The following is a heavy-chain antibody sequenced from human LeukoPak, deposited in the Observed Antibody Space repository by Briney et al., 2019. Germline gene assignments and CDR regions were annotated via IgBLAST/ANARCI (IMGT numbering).Heavy chain of an antibody. J-gene: IGHJ4*02. D-gene: IGHD3-22*01. V-gene: IGHV4-59*01. CDR1: GGSISSYY. CDR2: IYHSGST. CDR3: ARGGDSSGYCFDY. Sequence: SETLSLTCTVAGGSISSYYWSWVRQPPGKGLEWIGYIYHSGSTNYNPSLKRRVTISVDTSKNQFSLKLSSVTAADTAVYYCARGGDSSGYCFDYWGQGTLVTVSS.